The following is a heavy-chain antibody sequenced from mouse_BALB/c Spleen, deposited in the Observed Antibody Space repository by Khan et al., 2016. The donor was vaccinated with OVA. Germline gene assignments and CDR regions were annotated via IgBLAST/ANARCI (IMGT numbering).Heavy chain of an antibody. D-gene: IGHD2-10*01. CDR1: GHTFTKFG. CDR2: INTYTGEP. V-gene: IGHV9-3-1*01. Sequence: QIQLVQSGPEVKKPGETVKISCKASGHTFTKFGMNWVKQAPGKGLKWMGWINTYTGEPTYADDFNGRFAFSLETSSSTAYLQINNLKNEDTATYFCARPPYFSYVLDNWGQGNSVTVSS. CDR3: ARPPYFSYVLDN. J-gene: IGHJ4*01.